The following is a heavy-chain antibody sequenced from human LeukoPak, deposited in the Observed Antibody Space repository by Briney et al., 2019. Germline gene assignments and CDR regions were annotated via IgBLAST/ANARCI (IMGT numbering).Heavy chain of an antibody. V-gene: IGHV3-21*04. CDR2: ISSSSSYI. J-gene: IGHJ6*03. D-gene: IGHD3-3*01. Sequence: PGGSLRLSCAASRFTFSSYSMNWVRQAPGKGLEWVSSISSSSSYIYYADSVKGRFTISRDNAKNSLYLQMNSLRAEDTAVYYCARGGDFWSGYSRGYYMDVWGKGTTVTVSS. CDR3: ARGGDFWSGYSRGYYMDV. CDR1: RFTFSSYS.